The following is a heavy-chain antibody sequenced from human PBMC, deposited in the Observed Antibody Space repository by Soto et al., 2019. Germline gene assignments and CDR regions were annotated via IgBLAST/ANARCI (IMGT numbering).Heavy chain of an antibody. CDR1: GFTFSSYA. CDR2: INGSGGST. D-gene: IGHD2-21*02. Sequence: GGSLRLSCAASGFTFSSYAMSWVRQAPGKGLEWVSAINGSGGSTYYADSVKGRFTISRDNSKNTLYLQMNSLRAEDTAVYYCAKAGPATAIPPNGDWFDPWGQGTLVTVSS. V-gene: IGHV3-23*01. CDR3: AKAGPATAIPPNGDWFDP. J-gene: IGHJ5*02.